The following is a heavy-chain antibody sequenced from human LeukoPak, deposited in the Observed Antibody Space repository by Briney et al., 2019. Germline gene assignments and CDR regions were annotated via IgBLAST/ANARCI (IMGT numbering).Heavy chain of an antibody. Sequence: SQTLSLTCAISGDSVSSNSAAWNWIRQSPWRGLEWLGRTYYRSKWYNDYAVSMKSRIIINPDTSKNQFSLQLNSVTPEDTAVYYCARAVAAGPHWFDPWGQGTLVIVSS. CDR1: GDSVSSNSAA. D-gene: IGHD6-13*01. V-gene: IGHV6-1*01. J-gene: IGHJ5*02. CDR3: ARAVAAGPHWFDP. CDR2: TYYRSKWYN.